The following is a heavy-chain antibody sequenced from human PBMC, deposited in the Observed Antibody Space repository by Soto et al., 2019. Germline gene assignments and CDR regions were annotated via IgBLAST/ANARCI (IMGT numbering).Heavy chain of an antibody. J-gene: IGHJ4*02. Sequence: EVQLLESGGGLVQPGGSLRLSCAASGFTFSSYAMSWVRQAPGKGLEWVSAISGSGGSTYYADSVKGRFTISRDNSKNTLYLQMNSLRAEDTAVYYCAKDTAAYCGGDCQGHFDYWGQGTLVTVSS. CDR3: AKDTAAYCGGDCQGHFDY. D-gene: IGHD2-21*02. CDR2: ISGSGGST. CDR1: GFTFSSYA. V-gene: IGHV3-23*01.